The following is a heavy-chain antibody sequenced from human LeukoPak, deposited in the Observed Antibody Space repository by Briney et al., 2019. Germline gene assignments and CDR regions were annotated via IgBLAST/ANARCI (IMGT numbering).Heavy chain of an antibody. D-gene: IGHD3-10*01. Sequence: GGSLRLSCAASGFTFSSYAMSWVRQAPGKGLEWVSAISGSGGSTYYADSVKGRFTISRDNSKNTLYLQMNSLRAEDTAVYYCAKDSITMVRGVMRPNFGYWGQGTLVTVSS. V-gene: IGHV3-23*01. CDR2: ISGSGGST. CDR1: GFTFSSYA. CDR3: AKDSITMVRGVMRPNFGY. J-gene: IGHJ4*02.